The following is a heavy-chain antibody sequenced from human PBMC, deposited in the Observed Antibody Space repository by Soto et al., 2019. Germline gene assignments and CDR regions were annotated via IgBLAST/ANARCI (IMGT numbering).Heavy chain of an antibody. D-gene: IGHD2-15*01. CDR3: ASGIVVVVAATGDQISGMAV. CDR1: GGTFSSYA. CDR2: IIPIFGTA. J-gene: IGHJ6*02. Sequence: QVQLVQSGAEVKKPGSSVKVSCKASGGTFSSYAISWVRQAPGQGLEWMGGIIPIFGTANYAQKFQGRVTITADESTSTAYMEVSSLRSEDRAVYYCASGIVVVVAATGDQISGMAVWGRGTTVTVSS. V-gene: IGHV1-69*12.